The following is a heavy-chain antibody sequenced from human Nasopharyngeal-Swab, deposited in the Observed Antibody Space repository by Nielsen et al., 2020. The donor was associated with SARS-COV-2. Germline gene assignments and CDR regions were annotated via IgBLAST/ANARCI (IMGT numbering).Heavy chain of an antibody. CDR2: IWYDGSNK. CDR1: GFTFSSYG. D-gene: IGHD6-19*01. J-gene: IGHJ4*02. CDR3: ARDKERAGYSSGWYGL. Sequence: GESLKISCAASGFTFSSYGMHWVRQAPGKGLEWVAVIWYDGSNKYYADSVKGRFTISRDNPKNTLYLQMNSLRAEDTAVYYCARDKERAGYSSGWYGLGGQETLVTVSS. V-gene: IGHV3-33*01.